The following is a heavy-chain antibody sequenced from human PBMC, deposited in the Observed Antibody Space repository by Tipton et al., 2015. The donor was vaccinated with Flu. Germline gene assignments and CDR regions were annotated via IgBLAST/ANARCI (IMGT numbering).Heavy chain of an antibody. Sequence: SLRLSCAASGFTFSSYEMNWVRQAPGKGLEWVSYISSSGSTIYYADSVKGRFTISRDNAKNSLYLQMNSLRAEGTAVYYCARDRGTYRPYYFDYWGQGTLVTGSS. V-gene: IGHV3-48*03. CDR3: ARDRGTYRPYYFDY. J-gene: IGHJ4*02. CDR2: ISSSGSTI. D-gene: IGHD1-1*01. CDR1: GFTFSSYE.